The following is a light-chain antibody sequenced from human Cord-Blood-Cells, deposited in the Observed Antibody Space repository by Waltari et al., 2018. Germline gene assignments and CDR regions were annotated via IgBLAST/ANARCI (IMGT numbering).Light chain of an antibody. Sequence: DIVMTQSPDSLAVSLGERATINCKSRQCVLYSSNNKNYLAWYQQKPGQPPKLLIYWASTRESGVPDRFSVSGSGTDFTLTISSLQAEDVAVYYCQQYYSTPLTFGPGTKVD. CDR2: WAS. V-gene: IGKV4-1*01. J-gene: IGKJ3*01. CDR3: QQYYSTPLT. CDR1: QCVLYSSNNKNY.